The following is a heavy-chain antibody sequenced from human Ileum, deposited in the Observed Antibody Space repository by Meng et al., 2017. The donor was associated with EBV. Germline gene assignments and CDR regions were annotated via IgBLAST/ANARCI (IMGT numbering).Heavy chain of an antibody. CDR3: ARGYYDSSGYGYWYFDL. D-gene: IGHD3-22*01. CDR2: IYYSGST. CDR1: GGSISSVDYY. Sequence: SGPVLVKPSQPLSLTCTFYGGSISSVDYYWSWIRQPPGKGLEWIGYIYYSGSTYYNPSLKSRVTISVDTSKNQFSLKLSSVTAADTAVYYCARGYYDSSGYGYWYFDLWGRGTLVTVSS. J-gene: IGHJ2*01. V-gene: IGHV4-30-4*01.